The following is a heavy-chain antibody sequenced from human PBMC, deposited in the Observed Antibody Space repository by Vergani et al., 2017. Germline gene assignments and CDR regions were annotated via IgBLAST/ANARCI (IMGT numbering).Heavy chain of an antibody. CDR3: AKVTRNSQGYFDY. CDR2: ICGSGGST. Sequence: EVQLLESGGGLVQPGGSLRLSCAASGFTFSSYAMSWVRQAPGKGLEWVSAICGSGGSTYYADSVKSRFTISRDNSKNTLYLQMNSLRAEDTAVYYCAKVTRNSQGYFDYWGQGTLVTVSS. CDR1: GFTFSSYA. V-gene: IGHV3-23*01. J-gene: IGHJ4*02. D-gene: IGHD1-14*01.